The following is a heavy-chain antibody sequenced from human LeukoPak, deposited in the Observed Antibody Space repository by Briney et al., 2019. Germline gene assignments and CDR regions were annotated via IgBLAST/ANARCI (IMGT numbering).Heavy chain of an antibody. CDR3: ASLPRDGYNHMRRRFDY. J-gene: IGHJ4*02. V-gene: IGHV3-53*01. Sequence: GGSLRLSCAASGFNLNSYMLNWVRQAPGKGLEWVSVIYSGGSTYYADSVKGRFTISRDNSKNTLYLQMNSLRAEDTAVYYCASLPRDGYNHMRRRFDYWGQGTLVTVSS. CDR1: GFNLNSYM. D-gene: IGHD5-24*01. CDR2: IYSGGST.